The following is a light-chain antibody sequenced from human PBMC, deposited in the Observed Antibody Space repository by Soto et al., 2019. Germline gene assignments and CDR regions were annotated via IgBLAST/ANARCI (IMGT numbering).Light chain of an antibody. CDR3: QQYATSPLT. J-gene: IGKJ3*01. CDR2: GVS. CDR1: QSVGSTY. V-gene: IGKV3-20*01. Sequence: EIVLTQSPGTLSLSPGERATLSCRASQSVGSTYLAWYQQKPGQAPKLLIYGVSSRASGIPDRFSGSGSGTDFTLTISSLEPEDFAVYYCQQYATSPLTFGPGTKVDI.